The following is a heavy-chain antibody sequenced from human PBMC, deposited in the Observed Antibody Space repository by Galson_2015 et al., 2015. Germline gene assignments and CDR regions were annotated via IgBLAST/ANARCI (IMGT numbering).Heavy chain of an antibody. J-gene: IGHJ5*02. Sequence: ATLSLTCAVYGGSFRDYYWSWLRQPPGKGLEWVGEINHSGSTNYNPSLKSRVSISVDTSKNQFSLKLSSVTAADTAVYYCARNYGSGSYYNWFDPWGQGTLVTVSA. CDR1: GGSFRDYY. D-gene: IGHD3-10*01. CDR3: ARNYGSGSYYNWFDP. V-gene: IGHV4-34*01. CDR2: INHSGST.